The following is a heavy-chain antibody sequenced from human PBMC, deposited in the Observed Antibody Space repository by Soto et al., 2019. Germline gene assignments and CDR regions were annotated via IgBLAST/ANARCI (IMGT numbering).Heavy chain of an antibody. Sequence: QVQLVESGGGVVQPGRSLRLSCAASGFTFSSYGTHWVRQAPGKGLEWVAVIWYDGSNKYYADSVKGRFTISRDNSKNTLYLQMNSLRAEDTAVYYCARDRQWLVDYWGQGTLVTVSS. D-gene: IGHD6-19*01. CDR1: GFTFSSYG. J-gene: IGHJ4*02. CDR3: ARDRQWLVDY. V-gene: IGHV3-33*01. CDR2: IWYDGSNK.